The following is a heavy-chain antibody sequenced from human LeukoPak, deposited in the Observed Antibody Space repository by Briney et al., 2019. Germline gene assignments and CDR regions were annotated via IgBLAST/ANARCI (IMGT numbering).Heavy chain of an antibody. J-gene: IGHJ4*02. D-gene: IGHD2-2*01. CDR2: IYYSGST. CDR3: ARMESGYAPFDY. Sequence: SETLSLTCTVSGGSISSGGYYWSWIRQHPGKGLEWIGYIYYSGSTNYNPSLKSRVTISVDTSKNQFSLKLSSVTAADTAVYYCARMESGYAPFDYWGQGTLVTVSS. CDR1: GGSISSGGYY. V-gene: IGHV4-61*08.